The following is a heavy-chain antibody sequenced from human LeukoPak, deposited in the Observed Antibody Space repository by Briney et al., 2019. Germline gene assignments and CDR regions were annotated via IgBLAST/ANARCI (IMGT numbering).Heavy chain of an antibody. D-gene: IGHD1-26*01. CDR2: ISGSGGST. CDR1: GFTFSSYA. J-gene: IGHJ4*02. V-gene: IGHV3-23*01. Sequence: PGWSLRLSCAASGFTFSSYAMSWVRQAPGKGLEWVSAISGSGGSTYYADSVKGRFTISRGNSKNTLYLQMNSLRAEDTAVYYCAKDSGSYFGLFDYWGQGTLVTVSS. CDR3: AKDSGSYFGLFDY.